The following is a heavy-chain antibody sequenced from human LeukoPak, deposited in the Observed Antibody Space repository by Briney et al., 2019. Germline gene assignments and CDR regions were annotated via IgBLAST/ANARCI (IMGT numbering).Heavy chain of an antibody. D-gene: IGHD4-11*01. V-gene: IGHV3-74*01. CDR3: AMTTVTTRLDP. J-gene: IGHJ5*02. CDR2: INSDGSST. Sequence: PWGSLRLSCAASGFTFSSYWMHWVRQAPGKGLVWVSRINSDGSSTSYADSVKGRFTISRDNAKNTLYLQMNSLRAEDTAVYYCAMTTVTTRLDPWGQGTLVTVSS. CDR1: GFTFSSYW.